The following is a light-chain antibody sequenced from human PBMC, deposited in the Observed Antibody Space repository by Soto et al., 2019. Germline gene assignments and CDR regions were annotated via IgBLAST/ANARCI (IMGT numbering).Light chain of an antibody. CDR3: QQTQSTPET. V-gene: IGKV1-39*01. Sequence: DIQMTQSPSSLSASVGNRVIITCRASQSISRHLNWYQQKSGEAPKLLIHAASTLHSGVPSRFSGGGSGTDFTLTISPLEPEDFATYYCQQTQSTPETFGHGTKVEIK. CDR1: QSISRH. J-gene: IGKJ1*01. CDR2: AAS.